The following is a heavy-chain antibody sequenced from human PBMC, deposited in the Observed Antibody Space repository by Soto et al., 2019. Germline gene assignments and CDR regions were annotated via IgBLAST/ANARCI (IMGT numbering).Heavy chain of an antibody. D-gene: IGHD3-16*01. CDR1: GGTFSSYA. J-gene: IGHJ4*02. V-gene: IGHV1-69*13. Sequence: ASVKVSCKASGGTFSSYAISWVRLAPGQGLEWMGGIIPIFGTANYAQKFQGRVTITADESTSTAYMELSSLRPEDTAVYYCARDRLDHEGSRGGDYWGQGTLVTVSS. CDR3: ARDRLDHEGSRGGDY. CDR2: IIPIFGTA.